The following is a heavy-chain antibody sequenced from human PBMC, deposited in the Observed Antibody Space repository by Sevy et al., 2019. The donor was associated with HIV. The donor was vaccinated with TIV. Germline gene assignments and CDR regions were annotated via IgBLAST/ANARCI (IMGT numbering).Heavy chain of an antibody. J-gene: IGHJ5*02. Sequence: GGSLRLSCAASGFTFSSYAMSWVRQAPGKGLEWVSAISGSGGSTYYADSVKGRFTISRDNSKNTLYLQMNSLRAEDKAVYYCAKVQGGIGLCRGFDPWGQGTLVTVS. D-gene: IGHD3-16*01. CDR1: GFTFSSYA. CDR3: AKVQGGIGLCRGFDP. CDR2: ISGSGGST. V-gene: IGHV3-23*01.